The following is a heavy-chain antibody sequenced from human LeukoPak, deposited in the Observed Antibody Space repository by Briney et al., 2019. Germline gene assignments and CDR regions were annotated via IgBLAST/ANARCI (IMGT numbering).Heavy chain of an antibody. Sequence: AASVRVSCKTSAFTFTAYYIHWVRQAPGQGLEWMGWINPKTGGTNFAQKFQGRVTMTRDTSINTAYLELSGLISDDTAFYYCARGASPYGSGSHYSDYWGQGTPVTVSS. J-gene: IGHJ4*02. D-gene: IGHD3-10*01. V-gene: IGHV1-2*02. CDR1: AFTFTAYY. CDR3: ARGASPYGSGSHYSDY. CDR2: INPKTGGT.